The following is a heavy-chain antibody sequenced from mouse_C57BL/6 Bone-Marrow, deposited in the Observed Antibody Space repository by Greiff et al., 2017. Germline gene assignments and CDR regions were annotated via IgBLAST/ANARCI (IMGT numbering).Heavy chain of an antibody. CDR2: IHPNSGST. V-gene: IGHV1-64*01. CDR1: GYTFTSYW. D-gene: IGHD2-1*01. Sequence: QVQLQQPGAELVKPGASVKLSCKASGYTFTSYWMHWVKQRPGQGLEWIGMIHPNSGSTNYNEKFKSKATLTVDKSSSTAYMQLSSLTSEDSAVYYCARDLSYCGNYGFAYWGQGTLVTVSA. CDR3: ARDLSYCGNYGFAY. J-gene: IGHJ3*01.